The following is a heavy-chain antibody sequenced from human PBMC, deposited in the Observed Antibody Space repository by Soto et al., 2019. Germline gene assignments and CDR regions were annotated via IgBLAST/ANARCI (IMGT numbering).Heavy chain of an antibody. Sequence: QVQLVQSGAEVKKPGSSVKVCCKASGGTFSSYAISWVRQAPGQGLEWMGGIIPIFGTANYAQKFQGRVTITADESTSTAYMELSSLRSEDTAVYYCARDSVRGYSYGYVFGYWGQGTLVTVSS. CDR2: IIPIFGTA. CDR3: ARDSVRGYSYGYVFGY. J-gene: IGHJ4*02. D-gene: IGHD5-18*01. CDR1: GGTFSSYA. V-gene: IGHV1-69*12.